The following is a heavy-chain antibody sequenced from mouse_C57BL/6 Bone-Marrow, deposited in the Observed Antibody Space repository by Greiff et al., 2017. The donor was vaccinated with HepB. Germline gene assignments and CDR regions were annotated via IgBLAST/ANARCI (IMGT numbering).Heavy chain of an antibody. J-gene: IGHJ1*03. V-gene: IGHV1-9*01. D-gene: IGHD1-1*01. CDR3: ARRGDYYGSSSYWYFDV. Sequence: QVQLQQSGAELMKPGASVKLSCKAPGYTFTGYWIEWVKQRPGHGLEWIGEILPGSGSTNYNEKFKGKATFTADTSSNTAYMQLSSLTTEDSAIYYCARRGDYYGSSSYWYFDVWGTGTTVTVSS. CDR1: GYTFTGYW. CDR2: ILPGSGST.